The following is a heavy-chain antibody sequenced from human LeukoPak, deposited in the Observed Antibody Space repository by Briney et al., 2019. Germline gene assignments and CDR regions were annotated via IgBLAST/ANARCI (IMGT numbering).Heavy chain of an antibody. Sequence: GGSLRLSCAASGFTVSSYWITWVRQAPGKGLEWVANIKQDGSEKYYVDSVKGRFTISRDNAKNSLYLQMNGLRAEDTAVYYCARARDFYDSSGYYVYFDYWGQGSLVTVSS. CDR3: ARARDFYDSSGYYVYFDY. CDR1: GFTVSSYW. D-gene: IGHD3-22*01. CDR2: IKQDGSEK. J-gene: IGHJ4*02. V-gene: IGHV3-7*01.